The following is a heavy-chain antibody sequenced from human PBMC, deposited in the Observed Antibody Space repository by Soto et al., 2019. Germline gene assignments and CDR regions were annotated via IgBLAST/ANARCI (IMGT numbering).Heavy chain of an antibody. CDR1: GGSISSGGYY. V-gene: IGHV4-31*03. CDR3: ARLKNYRPARRLIDY. J-gene: IGHJ4*02. D-gene: IGHD3-10*01. CDR2: IYYSGST. Sequence: LSLTCTVSGGSISSGGYYWSWIRQHPGKGLEWIGYIYYSGSTYYNPSLKSRVTISVDTSKNQFSLKLSSVTAADTAVYYCARLKNYRPARRLIDYWGKGILVTVFS.